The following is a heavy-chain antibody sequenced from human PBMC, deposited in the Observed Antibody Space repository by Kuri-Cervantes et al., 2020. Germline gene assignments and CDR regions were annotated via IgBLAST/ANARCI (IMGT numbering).Heavy chain of an antibody. J-gene: IGHJ4*02. D-gene: IGHD4-23*01. CDR1: GFIFSNYD. CDR3: AKDHFGNSKLFDS. Sequence: GGSLRLSCAASGFIFSNYDMSWVRQAPGKGLEWVSGISGSSDNIYYADSVKGRFTISRDNSKNTLYLQMNSLRAEDTAVYYCAKDHFGNSKLFDSWGQGTLVTVSS. V-gene: IGHV3-23*01. CDR2: ISGSSDNI.